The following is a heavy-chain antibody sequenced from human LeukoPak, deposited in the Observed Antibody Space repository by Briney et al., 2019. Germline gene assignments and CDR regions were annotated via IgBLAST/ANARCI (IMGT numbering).Heavy chain of an antibody. CDR2: ISDSDGGT. J-gene: IGHJ4*02. D-gene: IGHD1-26*01. Sequence: GGSLRLSCAASGFTFSSYAMSWVRQAPGKGLEWVSAISDSDGGTYYADSVKGRFTISRDNSKNTLYLQMNSLRDDDTALYFCAKDRIVEAPLDCWGQGTLVTVSS. V-gene: IGHV3-23*01. CDR1: GFTFSSYA. CDR3: AKDRIVEAPLDC.